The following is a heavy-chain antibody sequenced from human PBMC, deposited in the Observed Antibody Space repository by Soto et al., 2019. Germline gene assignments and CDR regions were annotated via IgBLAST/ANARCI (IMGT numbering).Heavy chain of an antibody. CDR1: GYTFTNYG. J-gene: IGHJ5*02. CDR2: ISAYNGNT. Sequence: ASVKVSCKASGYTFTNYGINWVRQAPGQGLEWMGWISAYNGNTNYAQKIQGRVTMTTDTSTSTANMEMRSLKTDNTAVYYCGRDRLPGRYCSGGSCYTDWFDPWGQGTLVTVSS. D-gene: IGHD2-15*01. V-gene: IGHV1-18*01. CDR3: GRDRLPGRYCSGGSCYTDWFDP.